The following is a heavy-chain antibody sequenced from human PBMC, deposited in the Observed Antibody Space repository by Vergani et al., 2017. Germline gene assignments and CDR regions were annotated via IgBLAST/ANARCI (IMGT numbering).Heavy chain of an antibody. CDR2: ISGSGGST. J-gene: IGHJ4*02. V-gene: IGHV3-23*01. CDR1: GFTFSSYA. D-gene: IGHD2-15*01. CDR3: AKDMYVVVVAATDY. Sequence: EVQLLESGGGLVQPGGSLRLSCAASGFTFSSYAMRWVRQAPGKGLEWVSAISGSGGSTYYADSVKGRFTISRDNSKNTLYLQMNSLRAEDTAVYYCAKDMYVVVVAATDYWGQGTLVTVSS.